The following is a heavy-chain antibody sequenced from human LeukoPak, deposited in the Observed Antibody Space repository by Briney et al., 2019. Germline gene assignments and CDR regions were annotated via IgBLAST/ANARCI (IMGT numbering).Heavy chain of an antibody. Sequence: ASVKVSCKASGYTFTGYYMHWVRQATGQGLEWMGWMNPNSGNTGYAQKFQGRVTMTRNTSISTAYMELSSLRSEDTAVHYCAREGLYGLAFDIWGQGTMATVSS. CDR3: AREGLYGLAFDI. J-gene: IGHJ3*02. V-gene: IGHV1-8*02. CDR1: GYTFTGYY. D-gene: IGHD2-8*01. CDR2: MNPNSGNT.